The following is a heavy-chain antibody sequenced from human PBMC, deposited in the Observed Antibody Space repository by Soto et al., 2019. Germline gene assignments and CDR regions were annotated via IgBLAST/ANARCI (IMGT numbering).Heavy chain of an antibody. CDR1: GFTFSNYA. J-gene: IGHJ4*02. V-gene: IGHV3-23*01. Sequence: GGSLRLSCATSGFTFSNYAMSWVRQSPGKGLEWVSAIGGGGRSTYYADSVKGRFTISRDNSKNTLYLQMKSLRVEDTAVYYCAKEGDPGYPIDYWGQGTLVTVSS. CDR3: AKEGDPGYPIDY. CDR2: IGGGGRST. D-gene: IGHD3-16*02.